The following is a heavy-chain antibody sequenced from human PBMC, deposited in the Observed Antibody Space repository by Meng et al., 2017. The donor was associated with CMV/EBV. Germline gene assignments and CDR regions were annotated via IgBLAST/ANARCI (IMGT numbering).Heavy chain of an antibody. CDR2: IRYDGSNK. D-gene: IGHD4-11*01. V-gene: IGHV3-30*02. CDR1: GFTFSSYD. CDR3: AKDRVSQFDY. Sequence: GGSLRLSCAASGFTFSSYDMHWVRQAPGKGLEWVAFIRYDGSNKYYADSVKGRFTISRDNSKNTLYLQMNSLRAEDTAVYYCAKDRVSQFDYWGQGTLVTVSS. J-gene: IGHJ4*02.